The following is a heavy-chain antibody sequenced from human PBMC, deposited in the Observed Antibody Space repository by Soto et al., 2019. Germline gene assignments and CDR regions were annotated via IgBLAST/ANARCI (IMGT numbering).Heavy chain of an antibody. J-gene: IGHJ4*02. D-gene: IGHD1-26*01. CDR3: AKEDPSGRYSLDY. V-gene: IGHV1-8*01. Sequence: GASVKVSCKASGYTFTSYDINWVRQATGQGLEWLGWINPNNGNTGYAQNFQGRVTITRDTSISTAYMELNSLRIEDTAVYFCAKEDPSGRYSLDYWGQGSQVTVSS. CDR2: INPNNGNT. CDR1: GYTFTSYD.